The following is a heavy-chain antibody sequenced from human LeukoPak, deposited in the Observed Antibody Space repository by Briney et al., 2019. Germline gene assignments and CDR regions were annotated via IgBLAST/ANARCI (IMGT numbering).Heavy chain of an antibody. D-gene: IGHD2-2*01. J-gene: IGHJ4*02. CDR2: IYTSGST. CDR1: GGSISSYY. V-gene: IGHV4-4*07. Sequence: SETLSLTCTVSGGSISSYYWSWIRQPAGKGLEWIGRIYTSGSTNYNPSLKSQVTMSVDTSKNQFSLKLSSVTAADTAVYYCARQGSCRSTSCPFDYWGQGTLVTVSS. CDR3: ARQGSCRSTSCPFDY.